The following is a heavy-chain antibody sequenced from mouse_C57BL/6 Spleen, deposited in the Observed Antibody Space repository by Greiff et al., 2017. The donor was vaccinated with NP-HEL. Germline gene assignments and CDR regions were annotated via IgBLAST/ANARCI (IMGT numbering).Heavy chain of an antibody. J-gene: IGHJ4*01. CDR3: TRGDYGSSLYAMDY. V-gene: IGHV6-6*01. CDR1: GFTFSDAW. D-gene: IGHD1-1*01. Sequence: EVMLVESGGGLVQPGGSMKLSCAASGFTFSDAWMDWVRQSPEKGLEWVAEIRNKANNHATYYAESVKGRFTISRDDSKSSVYLQMNSLRAEDTGIYYCTRGDYGSSLYAMDYWGQGTSVTVSS. CDR2: IRNKANNHAT.